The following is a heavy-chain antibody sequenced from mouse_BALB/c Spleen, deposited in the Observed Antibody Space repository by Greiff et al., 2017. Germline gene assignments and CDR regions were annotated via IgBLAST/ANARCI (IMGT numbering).Heavy chain of an antibody. D-gene: IGHD3-2*01. J-gene: IGHJ3*01. CDR2: IDPANGNT. CDR1: GFNIKDTY. CDR3: ARSDSSGYAWFAY. V-gene: IGHV14-3*02. Sequence: VQLQQSGAELVKPGASVKLSCTASGFNIKDTYMHWVKQRPEQGLEWIGRIDPANGNTKYDPKFQGKATITADTSSNTAYLQLSSLTSEDTAVYYCARSDSSGYAWFAYWGQGTLVTVSA.